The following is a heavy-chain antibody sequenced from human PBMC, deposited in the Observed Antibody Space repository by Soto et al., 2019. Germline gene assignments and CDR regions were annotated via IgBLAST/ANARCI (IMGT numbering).Heavy chain of an antibody. CDR3: ARDLGGWLDY. D-gene: IGHD6-19*01. CDR2: INAGNGNT. CDR1: GYTFTSYA. J-gene: IGHJ4*02. Sequence: VASVKVSCKASGYTFTSYAIHWVRQAPGQRLEWMGWINAGNGNTKYSQKIQDRATITRDTSASTAYMELSSLRSEDTAVYYCARDLGGWLDYWGQGTLVTVSS. V-gene: IGHV1-3*01.